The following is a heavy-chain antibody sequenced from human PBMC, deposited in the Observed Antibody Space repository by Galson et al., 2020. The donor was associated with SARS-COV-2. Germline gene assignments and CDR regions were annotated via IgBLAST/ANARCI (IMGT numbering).Heavy chain of an antibody. Sequence: GGSLRLSCAASGFTFSSYPVTWVRQAPGKGLEWVSAITASGDVTYYADSVKGRFTISRDNSKNTVYRQMNSLRAEDSAVYYCARGYNCPYHWGQGTLITVSS. V-gene: IGHV3-23*01. CDR3: ARGYNCPYH. CDR2: ITASGDVT. D-gene: IGHD1-1*01. CDR1: GFTFSSYP. J-gene: IGHJ5*02.